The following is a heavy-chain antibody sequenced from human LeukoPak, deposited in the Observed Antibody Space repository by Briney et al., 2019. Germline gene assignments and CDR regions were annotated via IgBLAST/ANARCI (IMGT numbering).Heavy chain of an antibody. CDR2: IFYSGST. Sequence: SGTLSLTCTVSGGSISSSSYFWGWIRQPPGKGLEWIGSIFYSGSTYYNPSLKSRVTISVDTSKNQFSLKLSSVTAADTAVYYCVSGYLTDGDLRYWGQGTLVTVSS. CDR3: VSGYLTDGDLRY. CDR1: GGSISSSSYF. V-gene: IGHV4-39*07. D-gene: IGHD2-21*01. J-gene: IGHJ4*02.